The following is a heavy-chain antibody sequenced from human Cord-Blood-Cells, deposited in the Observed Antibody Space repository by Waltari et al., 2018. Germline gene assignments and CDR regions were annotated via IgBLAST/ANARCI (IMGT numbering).Heavy chain of an antibody. Sequence: QVQLVESGGGVVQPGRSLRLSCAASGFTFRSYGMHWVSQAPGKGLEWVAVIWYDGSNKYYADSVKGRFTISRDNSKNTLYLQMNSLRAEDTAVYYCARDRSILEWLFDYWGQGTLVTVSS. CDR2: IWYDGSNK. CDR3: ARDRSILEWLFDY. V-gene: IGHV3-33*01. D-gene: IGHD3-3*01. CDR1: GFTFRSYG. J-gene: IGHJ4*02.